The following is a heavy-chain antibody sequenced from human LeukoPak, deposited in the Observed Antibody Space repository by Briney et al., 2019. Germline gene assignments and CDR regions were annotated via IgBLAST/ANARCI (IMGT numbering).Heavy chain of an antibody. CDR1: GYTFTGYY. J-gene: IGHJ4*02. CDR2: INPNSGGT. V-gene: IGHV1-2*06. CDR3: ARDHPSLNYYGSGSYLFDY. Sequence: ASVKVSCKASGYTFTGYYMHWVRQAPGQGLEWMGRINPNSGGTYYAQKFQGRVTMTRDTSISTAYMELSRLRSDDTAVYYCARDHPSLNYYGSGSYLFDYWGQGTLVTVSS. D-gene: IGHD3-10*01.